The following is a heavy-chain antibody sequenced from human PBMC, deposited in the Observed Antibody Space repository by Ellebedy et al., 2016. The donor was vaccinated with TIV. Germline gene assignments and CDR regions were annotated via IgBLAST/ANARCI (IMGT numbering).Heavy chain of an antibody. CDR1: GFTFSSYA. CDR3: ARNDDGSGP. CDR2: ISYDGSNK. J-gene: IGHJ4*02. D-gene: IGHD3-10*01. V-gene: IGHV3-30-3*01. Sequence: GESLKISXAASGFTFSSYAMHWVRQAPGKGLEWVAVISYDGSNKYYADSVKGRFTISRDNSKNTLYLQMNSLRAEDTAVYYCARNDDGSGPWGQGTLVTVSS.